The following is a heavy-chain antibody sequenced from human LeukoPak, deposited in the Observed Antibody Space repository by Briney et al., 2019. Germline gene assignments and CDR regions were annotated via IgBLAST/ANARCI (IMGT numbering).Heavy chain of an antibody. D-gene: IGHD3-3*01. CDR2: IYYSGST. V-gene: IGHV4-31*03. CDR1: GGSISSGDYY. CDR3: ASHPYYDFSTGYFH. J-gene: IGHJ4*02. Sequence: SQTLSLTCTVSGGSISSGDYYWSWIRQHPGTGLEWIVYIYYSGSTSYNPSLKSRVTIAVDTSRNQFSLKLSSVTAADTAVYYRASHPYYDFSTGYFHWGQGTLVTVSS.